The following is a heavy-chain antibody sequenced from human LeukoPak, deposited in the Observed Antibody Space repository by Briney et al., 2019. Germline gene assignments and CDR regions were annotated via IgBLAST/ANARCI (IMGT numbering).Heavy chain of an antibody. J-gene: IGHJ3*02. CDR2: ISYDGVNK. V-gene: IGHV3-30*18. D-gene: IGHD4-23*01. CDR1: GLPFSGYG. CDR3: AKGDYGGYSHGFDI. Sequence: PGGSLRLSCAASGLPFSGYGMHWVRQAPGKGLEWVAVISYDGVNKYYADSVQGRFTISRDNSKNTLSLQMNSLRDDDTAVFFCAKGDYGGYSHGFDIWGQGTMVTVSS.